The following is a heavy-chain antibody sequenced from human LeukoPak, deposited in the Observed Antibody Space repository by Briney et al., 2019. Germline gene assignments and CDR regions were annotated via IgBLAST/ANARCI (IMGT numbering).Heavy chain of an antibody. J-gene: IGHJ3*02. D-gene: IGHD5-12*01. V-gene: IGHV1-69*04. CDR3: ARGYSGYASDAFDI. Sequence: GASVKVSCKASGGTFSSYAISWVRQAPGQGLEWMGRIIPILGIANYAQKFQGRVTITADKSTSTAYMELSSLGSEDTAVYYCARGYSGYASDAFDIWGQGTMVTVSS. CDR1: GGTFSSYA. CDR2: IIPILGIA.